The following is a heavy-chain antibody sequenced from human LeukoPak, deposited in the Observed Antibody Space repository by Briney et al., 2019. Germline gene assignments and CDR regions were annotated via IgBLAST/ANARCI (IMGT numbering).Heavy chain of an antibody. CDR3: ARMFTTSPRSRLLY. Sequence: GGSLRHSCAASGFTSSKSWMSWVRQAPGKGREWVGKIKQDGRETMYVDSVKGRFTISRDNAKKSLYLQLSGLRAEDTAVYYWARMFTTSPRSRLLYWGQGALVTVSS. D-gene: IGHD5/OR15-5a*01. V-gene: IGHV3-7*01. J-gene: IGHJ4*02. CDR1: GFTSSKSW. CDR2: IKQDGRET.